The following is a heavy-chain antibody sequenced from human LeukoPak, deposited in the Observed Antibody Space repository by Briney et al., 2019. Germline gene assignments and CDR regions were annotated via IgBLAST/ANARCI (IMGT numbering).Heavy chain of an antibody. V-gene: IGHV1-2*02. Sequence: GSSVKVSCKGSGYTFTGYYMHWVRPAPGQGLEGMGWINPNSGGTNYAQKFQGRVTMTRDTSISTAYMELSRLRSDDTAVYYCARVPKVTTSAEDWGQGTLVTVSS. CDR1: GYTFTGYY. CDR3: ARVPKVTTSAED. J-gene: IGHJ4*02. CDR2: INPNSGGT. D-gene: IGHD4-17*01.